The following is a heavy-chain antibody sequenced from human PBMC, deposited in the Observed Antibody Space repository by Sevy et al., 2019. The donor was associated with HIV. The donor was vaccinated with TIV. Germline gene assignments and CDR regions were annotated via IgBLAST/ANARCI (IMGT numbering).Heavy chain of an antibody. CDR1: GFTFSSYG. V-gene: IGHV3-30*18. Sequence: GGSLRLSCAASGFTFSSYGMHWVRQAPGKGLEWVAVISCDGSNKYYADSVKGRFTISRDNSKNTLYLQMNSLRAEDTAVYYCAKIGADISGYYYGMDVWGQGTTVTVSS. CDR3: AKIGADISGYYYGMDV. J-gene: IGHJ6*02. CDR2: ISCDGSNK. D-gene: IGHD3-9*01.